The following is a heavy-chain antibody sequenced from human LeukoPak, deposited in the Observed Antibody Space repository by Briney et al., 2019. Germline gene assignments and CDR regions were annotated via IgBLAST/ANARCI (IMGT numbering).Heavy chain of an antibody. CDR3: ARMGGYSGYGTH. V-gene: IGHV4-59*08. Sequence: SETLSLKCTVSGGSLNSYYWSWIRQPPGKGLGWIGYIYSSGSANYNPSLKSRVTMSLDTSKNQISLKLNSLTAADTAVYYCARMGGYSGYGTHWGQGTLVTVSS. CDR2: IYSSGSA. J-gene: IGHJ4*02. CDR1: GGSLNSYY. D-gene: IGHD5-12*01.